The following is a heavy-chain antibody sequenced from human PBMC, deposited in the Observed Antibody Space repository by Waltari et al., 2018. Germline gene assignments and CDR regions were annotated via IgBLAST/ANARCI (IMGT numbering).Heavy chain of an antibody. CDR2: IYYSGST. J-gene: IGHJ4*02. Sequence: QLQLQESGPGLVKPSETLSLTCTVSGGSISSSSYYWVWIRQPPGKGLEWSGSIYYSGSTYDNPSIKSRVTISVDTSKNQFSLKLSSVTAADTAVYYCARALLGIVGASVVDYWGQGTLVTVSS. V-gene: IGHV4-39*07. CDR1: GGSISSSSYY. CDR3: ARALLGIVGASVVDY. D-gene: IGHD1-26*01.